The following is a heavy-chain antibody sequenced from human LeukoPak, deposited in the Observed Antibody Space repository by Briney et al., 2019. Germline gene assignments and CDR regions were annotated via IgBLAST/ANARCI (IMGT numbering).Heavy chain of an antibody. D-gene: IGHD1-7*01. CDR2: ISAYNGNT. Sequence: SVKVSCKASGYTFTSYGISWVRQAPGQGLEWMGWISAYNGNTNYAQKLQGRVTMTTDTSTSTAYMELRSLGSDDTAVYYCARAKENYHAHYFDYWGQGTLVTVSS. CDR1: GYTFTSYG. V-gene: IGHV1-18*01. CDR3: ARAKENYHAHYFDY. J-gene: IGHJ4*02.